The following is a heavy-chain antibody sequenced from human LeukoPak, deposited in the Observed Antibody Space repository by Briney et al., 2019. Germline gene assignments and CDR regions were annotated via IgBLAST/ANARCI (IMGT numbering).Heavy chain of an antibody. CDR1: GGSISSYY. CDR3: ARGQAAAGRYYYYYGMDV. CDR2: IYYSGSN. Sequence: SETLSLTCTVSGGSISSYYRSWIRQPPGKGLEWIGYIYYSGSNNYNPSLKSRVTISVDTSKNQLSLKLSSVTAADTEVYYCARGQAAAGRYYYYYGMDVWGQGTTVTVSS. J-gene: IGHJ6*01. D-gene: IGHD6-13*01. V-gene: IGHV4-59*01.